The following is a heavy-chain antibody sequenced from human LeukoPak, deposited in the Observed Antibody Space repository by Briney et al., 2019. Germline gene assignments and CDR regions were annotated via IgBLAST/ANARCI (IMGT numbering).Heavy chain of an antibody. J-gene: IGHJ4*02. CDR2: IYTSGST. D-gene: IGHD5-12*01. CDR3: ARLLRHVDIVATTNYYFDY. V-gene: IGHV4-4*09. Sequence: SETLSLTCTVSGGSISSYYWSWIRQPPGKGLEWIGYIYTSGSTNYNPSLKSRVTISVDTSKNQFSLKLSSVTAADTAVYYCARLLRHVDIVATTNYYFDYWGQGTLVTVSS. CDR1: GGSISSYY.